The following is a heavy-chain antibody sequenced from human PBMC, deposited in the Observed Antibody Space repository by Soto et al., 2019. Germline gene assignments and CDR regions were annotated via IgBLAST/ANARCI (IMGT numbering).Heavy chain of an antibody. CDR1: GGTFSSYA. D-gene: IGHD3-3*01. CDR2: IIPIFGNT. J-gene: IGHJ3*02. Sequence: SSVKVSCKASGGTFSSYAISWVRQAPGQGLEWMGGIIPIFGNTNYAQKLQGRVTMTTDTSTSTAYMELRRLRSDDTAVYYCARTALIQTYYDFWSGYYKDDAFDIWGQGTMVTVSS. CDR3: ARTALIQTYYDFWSGYYKDDAFDI. V-gene: IGHV1-69*05.